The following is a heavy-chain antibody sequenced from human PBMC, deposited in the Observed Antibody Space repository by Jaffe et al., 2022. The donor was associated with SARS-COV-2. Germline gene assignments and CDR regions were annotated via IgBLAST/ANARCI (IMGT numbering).Heavy chain of an antibody. CDR3: AKDRGVSDDSSGYLDAFDI. D-gene: IGHD3-22*01. V-gene: IGHV3-23*01. J-gene: IGHJ3*02. CDR2: ISGSGGST. CDR1: GFTFSSYA. Sequence: EVQLLESGGGLVQPGGSLRLSCAASGFTFSSYAMSWVRQAPGKGLEWVSAISGSGGSTYYADSVKGRFTISRDNSKNTLYLQMNSLRAEDTAVYYCAKDRGVSDDSSGYLDAFDIWGQGTMVTVSS.